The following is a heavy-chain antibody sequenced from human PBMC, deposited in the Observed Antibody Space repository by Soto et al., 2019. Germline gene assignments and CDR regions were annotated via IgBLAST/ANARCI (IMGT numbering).Heavy chain of an antibody. D-gene: IGHD6-13*01. V-gene: IGHV4-30-4*01. Sequence: PSETLSLTCTVSGGSISSGDYYWSWIRQPPGKGLEWIGYIYYSGSTYYNPSLKSRVTISVDTSKNQFSLKLSSVTAADTAVYYCASSGTIAAAGYFDYWGQGTLVTVSS. J-gene: IGHJ4*02. CDR2: IYYSGST. CDR1: GGSISSGDYY. CDR3: ASSGTIAAAGYFDY.